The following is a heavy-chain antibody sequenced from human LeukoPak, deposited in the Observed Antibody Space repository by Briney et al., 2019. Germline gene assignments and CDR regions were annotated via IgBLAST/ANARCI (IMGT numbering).Heavy chain of an antibody. J-gene: IGHJ6*02. Sequence: SETLSLTCTVSGGSISSYYCSWIRQPPGKGLEWIGYIYFSGSTNYNPSLKSRLTISVDTSKNQFSLKLSSVTAADTAVYYCARDRAGGGGMDVWGQGTTVTVSS. V-gene: IGHV4-59*01. CDR1: GGSISSYY. D-gene: IGHD3-10*01. CDR2: IYFSGST. CDR3: ARDRAGGGGMDV.